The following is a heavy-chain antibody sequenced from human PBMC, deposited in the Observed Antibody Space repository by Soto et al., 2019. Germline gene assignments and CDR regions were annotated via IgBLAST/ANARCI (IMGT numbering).Heavy chain of an antibody. CDR1: GGSISSYY. J-gene: IGHJ4*02. D-gene: IGHD3-3*01. V-gene: IGHV4-59*08. CDR2: IYYSGST. CDR3: ARLWSWSVDY. Sequence: QVQLQESGPGLVKPSETLSLTCTVSGGSISSYYWSWIRQPPGKGLEWIGYIYYSGSTNYNPSHKSRVTISVDTSKNQFSLKLSSVTAADTAVYYCARLWSWSVDYWGQGTLVTVSS.